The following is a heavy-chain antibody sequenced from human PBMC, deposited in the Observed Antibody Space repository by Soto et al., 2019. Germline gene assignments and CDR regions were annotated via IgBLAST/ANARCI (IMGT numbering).Heavy chain of an antibody. CDR3: AQGVYAVLSGSYPTWHYMEV. D-gene: IGHD3-3*01. J-gene: IGHJ6*03. Sequence: PGGPLRLSCAASAFTFSPYAMTWVRQAPGKGLEWVSTIPSSSTTSYYADSVKGRFTISRDNSKKTLFLQMNSLRAEDTALYYCAQGVYAVLSGSYPTWHYMEVCGRETMVTAAS. CDR1: AFTFSPYA. V-gene: IGHV3-23*01. CDR2: IPSSSTTS.